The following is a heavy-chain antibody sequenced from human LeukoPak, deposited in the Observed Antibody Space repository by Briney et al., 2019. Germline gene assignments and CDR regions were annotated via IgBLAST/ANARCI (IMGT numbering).Heavy chain of an antibody. V-gene: IGHV4-59*01. Sequence: SETLSLTCTVSGGSISSYYWSWIRQPPGKGLEWIGYIYYSGSTNYNPSLKSRVTISVDTSKNQFSLKLSSVTAADTAMYYCARAGLYFDWLLAFDYWGQGTLVTVSS. J-gene: IGHJ4*02. CDR2: IYYSGST. D-gene: IGHD3-9*01. CDR1: GGSISSYY. CDR3: ARAGLYFDWLLAFDY.